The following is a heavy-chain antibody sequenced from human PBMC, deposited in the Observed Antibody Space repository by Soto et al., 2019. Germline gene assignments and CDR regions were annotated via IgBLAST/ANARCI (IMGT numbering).Heavy chain of an antibody. D-gene: IGHD3-10*01. CDR3: ATGYGSGSYYFDY. Sequence: VSVKVSCKVSGYTLTELSMHWVRQAPGKGLEWMGGFDPEDGETIYAQKFQGRVTMTEDTSTDTAYMELSSLRSEDTAVYYCATGYGSGSYYFDYWGQGTLVTVSS. CDR2: FDPEDGET. CDR1: GYTLTELS. V-gene: IGHV1-24*01. J-gene: IGHJ4*02.